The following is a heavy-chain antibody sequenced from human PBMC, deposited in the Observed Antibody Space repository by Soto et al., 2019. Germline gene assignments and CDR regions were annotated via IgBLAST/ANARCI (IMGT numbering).Heavy chain of an antibody. Sequence: QVQLVQSGAEVKKPGASVKVSCKASGYTFTSYYMHWVRQAPGQGLEWMGIINPSGGSTSYAQKFKGRVTMTRDTSTSTVYMELSSLRSEDTAVYYCARDNDQQQLDAIGFDPWGQGTLVTVSS. D-gene: IGHD6-13*01. V-gene: IGHV1-46*01. CDR2: INPSGGST. CDR1: GYTFTSYY. J-gene: IGHJ5*02. CDR3: ARDNDQQQLDAIGFDP.